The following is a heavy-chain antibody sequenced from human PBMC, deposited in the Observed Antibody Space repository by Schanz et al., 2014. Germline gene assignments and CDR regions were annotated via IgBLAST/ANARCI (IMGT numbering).Heavy chain of an antibody. Sequence: EVQLVESGGGLIQPGGSLRLSCAASGFGFSSYSMNWVRQAPGKGLEWVSAISGSGGSTYYAYSVKGRFTISRDNSKNTQYLQMSSLRADDTAVYCCAKGSFGKLSALGNWGQGTMXTVSS. CDR1: GFGFSSYS. D-gene: IGHD3-10*01. CDR3: AKGSFGKLSALGN. V-gene: IGHV3-23*04. CDR2: ISGSGGST. J-gene: IGHJ4*02.